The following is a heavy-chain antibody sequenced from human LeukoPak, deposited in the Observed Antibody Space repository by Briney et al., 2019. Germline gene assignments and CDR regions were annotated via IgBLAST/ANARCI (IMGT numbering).Heavy chain of an antibody. V-gene: IGHV4-34*01. CDR3: VRGKYYYDSSGTNGDY. Sequence: SETLSLTCAVYGGSFSGYYWSWIRQPPGKGLEWIGEINHSGSTNYNPSLKSRVTISVDTSKNQFSLKLCSVTAADTAVYYCVRGKYYYDSSGTNGDYWGQGTLVTVSS. CDR1: GGSFSGYY. CDR2: INHSGST. J-gene: IGHJ4*02. D-gene: IGHD3-22*01.